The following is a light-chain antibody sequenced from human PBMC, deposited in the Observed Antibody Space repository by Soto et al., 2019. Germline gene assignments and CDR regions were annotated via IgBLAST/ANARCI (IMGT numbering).Light chain of an antibody. CDR2: GAF. Sequence: EIVLTQSPGTLSLSPGERATLSCRASQNVRTNYLAWYQQKPGQAPWLLIYGAFNRAGGVPDRFSGSGSGTDFTLTISDVEPEDFAVYYCHQRQSWPRTFGQGTKVDIK. V-gene: IGKV3-20*01. CDR3: HQRQSWPRT. J-gene: IGKJ1*01. CDR1: QNVRTNY.